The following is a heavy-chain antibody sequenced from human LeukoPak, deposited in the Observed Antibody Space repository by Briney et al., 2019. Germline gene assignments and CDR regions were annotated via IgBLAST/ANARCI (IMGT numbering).Heavy chain of an antibody. J-gene: IGHJ4*02. CDR3: AKPSFVSWWLPRFDY. D-gene: IGHD2-8*02. V-gene: IGHV3-23*01. Sequence: GGSLRLSCAASGFTFSSYAMSWVRQAPGKGLEWVSAISGSGGSTYYADSVKGRFTISRDNSENTLYLQMSSLRAEDTAVYYCAKPSFVSWWLPRFDYWGQGTLVTVSS. CDR2: ISGSGGST. CDR1: GFTFSSYA.